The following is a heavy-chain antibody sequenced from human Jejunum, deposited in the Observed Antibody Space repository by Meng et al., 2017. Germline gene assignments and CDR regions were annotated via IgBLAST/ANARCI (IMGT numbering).Heavy chain of an antibody. CDR3: AREKWQHGSSFDV. J-gene: IGHJ4*02. CDR1: GYPFISYP. CDR2: INTSTGKP. V-gene: IGHV7-4-1*02. Sequence: QVQLVQSGSELKKPGASVKVSCMASGYPFISYPITWVRHAPGQGPEWMGWINTSTGKPTYAQGLTGRFAFSLDISVNTAYLEISSLKGDDTAMYYCAREKWQHGSSFDVWGQGTLVTVSS. D-gene: IGHD6-6*01.